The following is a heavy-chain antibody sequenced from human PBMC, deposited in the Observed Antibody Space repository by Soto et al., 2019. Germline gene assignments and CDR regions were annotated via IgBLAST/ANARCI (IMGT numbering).Heavy chain of an antibody. Sequence: GGSLRLSCAASGFTFSSYSMNWVRQAPGKGLEWVSSISSSSSYIYYADSVKGRFTISRDNAKNSLYLQMNSLRAEDTAVYYCARVASYGYAFDIWGQGTMVTVSS. CDR1: GFTFSSYS. CDR3: ARVASYGYAFDI. V-gene: IGHV3-21*01. J-gene: IGHJ3*02. D-gene: IGHD5-18*01. CDR2: ISSSSSYI.